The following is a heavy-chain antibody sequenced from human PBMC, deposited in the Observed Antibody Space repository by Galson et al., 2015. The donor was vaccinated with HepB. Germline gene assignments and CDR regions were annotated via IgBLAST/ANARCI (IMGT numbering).Heavy chain of an antibody. J-gene: IGHJ6*02. V-gene: IGHV4-34*01. CDR1: GGSFSGYY. CDR2: INHSGST. CDR3: ARLGGLAFPSIASMDV. D-gene: IGHD3/OR15-3a*01. Sequence: SETLSLTCAVYGGSFSGYYWSWIRQPPGKGLEWIGEINHSGSTNYNPSLKSRVTISVDTSKNQFSLKLSSVTAADTAVYYCARLGGLAFPSIASMDVWGQGTTVTVSS.